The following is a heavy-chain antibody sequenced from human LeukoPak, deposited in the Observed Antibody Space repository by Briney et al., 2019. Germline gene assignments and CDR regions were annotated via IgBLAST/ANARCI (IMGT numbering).Heavy chain of an antibody. CDR2: IYYSGST. CDR3: ARAAFYDFWSGFAPFDK. Sequence: NPSETLSLTCTVSGGSISSYYWSWIRQPPGKGLEWIGYIYYSGSTNYNPSLKSRVTISVDTSKNQFSLKLSSVTAADTAVYYCARAAFYDFWSGFAPFDKWGQGTPVTVSS. V-gene: IGHV4-59*01. J-gene: IGHJ4*02. D-gene: IGHD3-3*01. CDR1: GGSISSYY.